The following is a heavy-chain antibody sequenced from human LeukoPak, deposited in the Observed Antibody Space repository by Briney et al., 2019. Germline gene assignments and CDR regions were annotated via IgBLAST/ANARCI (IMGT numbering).Heavy chain of an antibody. V-gene: IGHV4-31*03. Sequence: TLSLTCTVSGGSISSGGYYWSWIRQHPGKGLEWIGYIYYSGSTYYNPSLKSRVTISVDTSKNQFSLKLSSVTAADTAVYYCARWVIRYSYGYGFDPWGQGTLVTVSS. D-gene: IGHD5-18*01. J-gene: IGHJ5*02. CDR2: IYYSGST. CDR3: ARWVIRYSYGYGFDP. CDR1: GGSISSGGYY.